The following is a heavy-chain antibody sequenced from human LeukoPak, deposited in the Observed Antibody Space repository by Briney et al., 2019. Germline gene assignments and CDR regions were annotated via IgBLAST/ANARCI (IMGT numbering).Heavy chain of an antibody. CDR2: IIPIFGTA. D-gene: IGHD5-12*01. V-gene: IGHV1-69*06. Sequence: GASVKVSCKASGGTFSSYAISWVRQAPGQGLEWMGGIIPIFGTANYAQKFQGRVTITADKSTSTAYMELSSLRSEDTAVYYCAKDEDTWGYTISGQWGQGTLVTVSS. CDR3: AKDEDTWGYTISGQ. J-gene: IGHJ4*02. CDR1: GGTFSSYA.